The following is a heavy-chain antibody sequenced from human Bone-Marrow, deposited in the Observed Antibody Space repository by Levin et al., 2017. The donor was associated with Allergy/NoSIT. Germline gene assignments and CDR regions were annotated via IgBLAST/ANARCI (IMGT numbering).Heavy chain of an antibody. CDR3: ARSIAAADYNWFDS. V-gene: IGHV1-2*02. Sequence: GESLKISCKSFGYTFTGYHIHWVRQAPGQGLEWMGWINTNSGGTYFPQKFQGRVPMTRDTSISTAYMDLSRLKSGDTAMYYCARSIAAADYNWFDSWGQGTLVTVSS. CDR2: INTNSGGT. CDR1: GYTFTGYH. D-gene: IGHD6-13*01. J-gene: IGHJ5*01.